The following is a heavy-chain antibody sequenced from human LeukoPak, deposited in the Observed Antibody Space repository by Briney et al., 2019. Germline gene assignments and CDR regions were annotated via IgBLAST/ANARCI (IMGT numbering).Heavy chain of an antibody. Sequence: GGSLRLSCAASGFTFSNYDMHWVRQAAGKGLEWISTIGTAGDTYYLASVEGRLTISRENAKNSLYLQINSLRAGDTAIYYCARERLGATKRVVNYDFDLWGRGTLVTVSS. J-gene: IGHJ2*01. CDR2: IGTAGDT. CDR1: GFTFSNYD. V-gene: IGHV3-13*01. CDR3: ARERLGATKRVVNYDFDL. D-gene: IGHD1-7*01.